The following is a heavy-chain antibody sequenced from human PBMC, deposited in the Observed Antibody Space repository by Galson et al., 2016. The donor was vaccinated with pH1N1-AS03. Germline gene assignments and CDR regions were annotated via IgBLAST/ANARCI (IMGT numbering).Heavy chain of an antibody. J-gene: IGHJ3*02. D-gene: IGHD1-26*01. CDR3: ARVIGGSYYAFDI. V-gene: IGHV4-4*07. CDR2: MYTSGST. CDR1: GGSFSGYY. Sequence: LTCAVSGGSFSGYYWSWVRQPPGRGLEWIGRMYTSGSTNYNPSLKSRVTMSVDTSKNQLSLKLSSVTAADTAVYYCARVIGGSYYAFDIWGQGTMVTVSS.